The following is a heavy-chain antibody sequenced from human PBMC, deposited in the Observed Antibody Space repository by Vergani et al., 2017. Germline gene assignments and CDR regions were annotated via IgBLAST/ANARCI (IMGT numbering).Heavy chain of an antibody. V-gene: IGHV4-39*01. Sequence: QLQLQESGPGLVKPSATLSLTCSVSGSSIRSSNYYWGWIRQPPGKGLEWIASIYYSGSTYYNPYLKSRVNISVDTSKNQFSLKLSSVTAADTAVYFWARHSTVEWLVKLGWIDPWGQGILVTVSS. CDR2: IYYSGST. D-gene: IGHD6-19*01. J-gene: IGHJ5*02. CDR1: GSSIRSSNYY. CDR3: ARHSTVEWLVKLGWIDP.